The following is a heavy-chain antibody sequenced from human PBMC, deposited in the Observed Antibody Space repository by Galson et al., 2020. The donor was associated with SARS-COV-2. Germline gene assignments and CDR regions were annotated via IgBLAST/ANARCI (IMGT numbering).Heavy chain of an antibody. CDR3: ARDPITFGGVIDSDAFDI. D-gene: IGHD3-16*02. J-gene: IGHJ3*02. CDR2: IWFDGSNK. Sequence: GGSLRLSCAASGFTFSSYGMLWVRQAPGKGLEWVALIWFDGSNKYYADSVKGRFTISRDNSKNTLYLQMNSLRAEDTAVYYCARDPITFGGVIDSDAFDIWGQGTMVTVSS. V-gene: IGHV3-33*01. CDR1: GFTFSSYG.